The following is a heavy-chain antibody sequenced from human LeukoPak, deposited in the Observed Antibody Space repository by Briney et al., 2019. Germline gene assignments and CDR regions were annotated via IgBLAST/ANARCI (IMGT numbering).Heavy chain of an antibody. CDR1: GFTFSSYA. CDR3: ARRRGVTFGDFDY. Sequence: GGSLRLSCVASGFTFSSYAMSWVRQAPGKGLEWVSSFSGSGGSIYYADSVKGRFTISRDNSKNTLYLQMNSLRAEDTTVYYCARRRGVTFGDFDYWSQGTLVTVSS. D-gene: IGHD3-10*01. CDR2: FSGSGGSI. V-gene: IGHV3-23*01. J-gene: IGHJ4*02.